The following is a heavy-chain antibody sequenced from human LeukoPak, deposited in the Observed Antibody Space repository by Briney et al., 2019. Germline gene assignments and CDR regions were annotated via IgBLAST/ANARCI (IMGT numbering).Heavy chain of an antibody. D-gene: IGHD3-10*01. Sequence: PSETLSLTCTVSGGSISSYYWSWIRQPPGKGLEWIGYIYYGGSTNYNPSLKSRVTISVDTSKNQFSLKLSSVTAADTAVYYCARLAPSVSGVDYWGQGTLVTASS. CDR2: IYYGGST. J-gene: IGHJ4*02. CDR1: GGSISSYY. CDR3: ARLAPSVSGVDY. V-gene: IGHV4-59*08.